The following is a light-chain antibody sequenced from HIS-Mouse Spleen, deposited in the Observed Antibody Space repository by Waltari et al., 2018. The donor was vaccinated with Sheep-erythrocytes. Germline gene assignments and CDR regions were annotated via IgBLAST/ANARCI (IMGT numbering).Light chain of an antibody. V-gene: IGLV3-21*02. CDR2: ADS. CDR3: QVWDSSSDPVV. J-gene: IGLJ2*01. CDR1: NIGIKS. Sequence: SYVLTQPPPVSVAPGQTARITCGGNNIGIKSVHWYQQKPGQAPVLVVYADSDRPAGIPKRCSGSNSGNTATLTISRVEAGDEADYYCQVWDSSSDPVVFGGGTKLTVL.